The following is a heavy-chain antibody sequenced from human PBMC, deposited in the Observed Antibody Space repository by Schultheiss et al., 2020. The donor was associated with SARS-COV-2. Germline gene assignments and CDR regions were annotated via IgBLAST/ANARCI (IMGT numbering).Heavy chain of an antibody. J-gene: IGHJ6*02. CDR1: RASFSGYY. CDR3: SCTRYYYHGLDV. D-gene: IGHD2-2*01. V-gene: IGHV4-34*01. CDR2: INHSGKT. Sequence: SQTLSLTCRVFRASFSGYYWTWVRQSPGRGLEWVGEINHSGKTNYNPSLKSRINISVDTSKRQFSLKLKSVTAADTATYYCSCTRYYYHGLDVWGQGTTVTVSS.